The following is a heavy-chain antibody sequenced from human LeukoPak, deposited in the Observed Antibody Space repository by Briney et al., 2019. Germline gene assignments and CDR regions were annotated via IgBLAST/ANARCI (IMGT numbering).Heavy chain of an antibody. CDR3: ARDVSGYSSGWYFDY. CDR2: IYYSGST. CDR1: GGSISSYY. V-gene: IGHV4-59*01. Sequence: SETLSLTCTVSGGSISSYYWSWIRQPPGKGLEWIGYIYYSGSTNYNPSLKSRVTISVDTSKNQFSLKLSSVTAADTAVYYCARDVSGYSSGWYFDYWGQGTLVTASS. D-gene: IGHD6-19*01. J-gene: IGHJ4*02.